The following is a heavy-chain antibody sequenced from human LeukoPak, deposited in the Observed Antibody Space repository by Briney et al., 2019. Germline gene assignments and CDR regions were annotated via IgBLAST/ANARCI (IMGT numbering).Heavy chain of an antibody. J-gene: IGHJ4*02. CDR1: GYSFTSYW. D-gene: IGHD5-12*01. Sequence: GESLQISCQGSGYSFTSYWIGWVRPMPGKGLEWMGIIYPGDSDTRYSPSFQGQVTISADKSISTAYLQWSSLKASDTALYYCATGRLRSHDYWGQGTLVTVSS. CDR3: ATGRLRSHDY. V-gene: IGHV5-51*01. CDR2: IYPGDSDT.